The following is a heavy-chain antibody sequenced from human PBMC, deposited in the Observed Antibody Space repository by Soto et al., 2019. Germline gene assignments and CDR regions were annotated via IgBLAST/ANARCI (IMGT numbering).Heavy chain of an antibody. CDR2: ISSSSSYI. Sequence: PGGSLSLSCAASGFTFSSYSMNWVRQAPGKGLEWVSSISSSSSYIYYADSVKGRFTISRDNAKNSLYLQMISLRAEDTAVYYCARDHHYDILPESVDVWGKGTTVTVSS. CDR3: ARDHHYDILPESVDV. CDR1: GFTFSSYS. D-gene: IGHD3-9*01. J-gene: IGHJ6*04. V-gene: IGHV3-21*01.